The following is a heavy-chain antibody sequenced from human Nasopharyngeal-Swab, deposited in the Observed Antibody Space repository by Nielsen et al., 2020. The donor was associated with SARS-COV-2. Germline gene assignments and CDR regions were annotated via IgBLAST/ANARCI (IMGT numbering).Heavy chain of an antibody. Sequence: GSLRLSCAVYGGSFSGYYWSWIRQPPGKGLEWIGEINHSGSTNYNPSLKSRVTISVDTSKNQFSLKLSSVTAADTAVYYCASRFGGSGSYTDVWGQGTTVTVSS. CDR1: GGSFSGYY. CDR2: INHSGST. V-gene: IGHV4-34*01. D-gene: IGHD3-10*01. J-gene: IGHJ6*02. CDR3: ASRFGGSGSYTDV.